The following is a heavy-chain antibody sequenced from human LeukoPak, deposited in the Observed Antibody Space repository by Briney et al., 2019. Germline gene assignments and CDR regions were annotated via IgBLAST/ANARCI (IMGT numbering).Heavy chain of an antibody. D-gene: IGHD3-10*01. V-gene: IGHV1-18*01. J-gene: IGHJ4*02. Sequence: ASVKASCKASGYTFTSYGISWVRQAPGQGLEWMGWISAYNGNTNYAQKLQGRVTMTTDTSTSTAYMELRSLRSDDTAVYYCARDLWFGEFGGYWGQGTLVTVSS. CDR1: GYTFTSYG. CDR3: ARDLWFGEFGGY. CDR2: ISAYNGNT.